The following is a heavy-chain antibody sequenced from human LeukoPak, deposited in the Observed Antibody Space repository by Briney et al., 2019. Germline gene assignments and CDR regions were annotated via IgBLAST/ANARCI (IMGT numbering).Heavy chain of an antibody. CDR1: GGSISSSSFY. V-gene: IGHV4-39*01. CDR3: ARHQPGYSGYDDYYFDY. J-gene: IGHJ4*02. D-gene: IGHD5-12*01. Sequence: KPSETLSLTCTVSGGSISSSSFYWGWIRPPPGKGLEWVGRIYYSGSTYYNPSLKSRVTISVDTSKNQFSLKLSSVTAADTAVYYCARHQPGYSGYDDYYFDYWGQGTLVTVSS. CDR2: IYYSGST.